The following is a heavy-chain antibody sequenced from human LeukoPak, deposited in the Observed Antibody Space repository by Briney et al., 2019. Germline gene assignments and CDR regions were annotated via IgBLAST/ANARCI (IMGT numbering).Heavy chain of an antibody. J-gene: IGHJ6*02. CDR1: GGTFSSYA. CDR2: IIPIFGTA. CDR3: ARLPGPTTKYYYYGMDV. Sequence: SVKVSCKASGGTFSSYAISWVRQAPGQGLKWMGGIIPIFGTANYAQKFQGRVTITADESTSTAYMELSSLRSEDTAVYYCARLPGPTTKYYYYGMDVWGQGTTVTVSS. V-gene: IGHV1-69*13. D-gene: IGHD1-1*01.